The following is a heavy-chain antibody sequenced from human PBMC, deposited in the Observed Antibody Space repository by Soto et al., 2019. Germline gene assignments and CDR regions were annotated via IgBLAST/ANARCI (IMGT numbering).Heavy chain of an antibody. CDR1: GYSFTSYW. CDR3: ATTSAAGKYYYGMDI. D-gene: IGHD6-13*01. CDR2: IYPGDSDT. J-gene: IGHJ6*02. V-gene: IGHV5-51*01. Sequence: GESLKISCKGSGYSFTSYWIGWVRQMPGKGLEWMGIIYPGDSDTRYSPSFQGQVTISADKSISTAYLQWSSLKASDTAMYYCATTSAAGKYYYGMDIWGQGTTVTVSS.